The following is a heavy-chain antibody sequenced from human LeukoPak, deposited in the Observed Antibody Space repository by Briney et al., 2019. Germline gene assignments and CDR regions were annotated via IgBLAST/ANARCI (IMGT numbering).Heavy chain of an antibody. CDR1: GFTFSSYA. D-gene: IGHD4-17*01. J-gene: IGHJ4*02. Sequence: PGGSLRLSCAASGFTFSSYAMSWVRQAPGKGLEWVSAISGSGGSTYYADSVKGRFTISRDNSKNTLYLQMNSLRAEDTAVYYCAKDLINPPPPTVTTDPYYWGQGTLVTVSS. CDR3: AKDLINPPPPTVTTDPYY. V-gene: IGHV3-23*01. CDR2: ISGSGGST.